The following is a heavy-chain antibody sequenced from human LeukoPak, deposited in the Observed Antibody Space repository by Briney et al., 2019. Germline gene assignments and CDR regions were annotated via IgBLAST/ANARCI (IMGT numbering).Heavy chain of an antibody. CDR3: AKVSSFYGSGSDTFDY. D-gene: IGHD3-10*01. J-gene: IGHJ4*02. V-gene: IGHV3-23*01. CDR1: GFTFSSYA. CDR2: ISGSGSNT. Sequence: GGSLRLSCTASGFTFSSYAMSWVRLAPGKGLEWVSAISGSGSNTYYTDSVKGRFTISRDNSNNALYLQMNSLRAEDTAVYYCAKVSSFYGSGSDTFDYWGQGTLVTVSS.